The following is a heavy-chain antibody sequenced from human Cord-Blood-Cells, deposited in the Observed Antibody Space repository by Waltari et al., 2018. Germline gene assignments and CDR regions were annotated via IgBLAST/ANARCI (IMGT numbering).Heavy chain of an antibody. Sequence: QLQLQESGPGLVKPSETLSLTCTVSGGSISSRSYYWGWIRQPPGKGLEWIGSIYYSGSTYYNPSLKSRVTISVDTSKNQFSLKLSSVTAADTAVYYCARQWPGDWYFDLWGRGTLVTVSS. CDR1: GGSISSRSYY. J-gene: IGHJ2*01. D-gene: IGHD6-19*01. CDR3: ARQWPGDWYFDL. CDR2: IYYSGST. V-gene: IGHV4-39*07.